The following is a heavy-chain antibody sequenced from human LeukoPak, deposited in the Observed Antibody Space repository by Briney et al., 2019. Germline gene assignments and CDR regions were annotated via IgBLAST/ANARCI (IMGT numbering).Heavy chain of an antibody. CDR1: GYTFTGYY. CDR2: INANSGGT. D-gene: IGHD6-13*01. J-gene: IGHJ5*02. CDR3: ARYHSSNENWCDP. Sequence: ASVKVSCKASGYTFTGYYIHWVRQAPGQGLEWMGWINANSGGTNYAQKFQGRVTMTRDTSISTAYMELSRLRSDDTAVYYCARYHSSNENWCDPWGRGTLVRVSS. V-gene: IGHV1-2*02.